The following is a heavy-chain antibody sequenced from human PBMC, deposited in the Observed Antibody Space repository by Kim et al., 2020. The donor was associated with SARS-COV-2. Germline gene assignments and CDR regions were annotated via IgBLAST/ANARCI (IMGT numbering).Heavy chain of an antibody. J-gene: IGHJ4*01. Sequence: SETLSLTCTVSGGSIISSSHYWGWIRQPPGKGLEWIGSIFYSGNTFYNPSLKSRVTISVDTSKNQFSLNLNSVTAADTAVYYCATHLYSTGLRTFDYWGHGTLVTVSS. V-gene: IGHV4-39*01. D-gene: IGHD5-18*01. CDR3: ATHLYSTGLRTFDY. CDR2: IFYSGNT. CDR1: GGSIISSSHY.